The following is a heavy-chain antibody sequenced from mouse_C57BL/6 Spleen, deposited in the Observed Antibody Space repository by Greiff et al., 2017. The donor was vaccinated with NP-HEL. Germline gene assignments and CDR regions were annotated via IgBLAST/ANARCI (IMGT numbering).Heavy chain of an antibody. V-gene: IGHV1-50*01. D-gene: IGHD1-1*01. CDR1: GYTFTSYW. CDR2: IDPSDSYT. J-gene: IGHJ2*01. Sequence: VQLQQPGAELVKPGASVKLSCKASGYTFTSYWMQWVKQRPGQGLEWIGEIDPSDSYTNYNQKFKGKATLTVDTSSSTAYMQLSSLTSEDSAVYYCARDLSSTTVDYWGQGTTLTVSS. CDR3: ARDLSSTTVDY.